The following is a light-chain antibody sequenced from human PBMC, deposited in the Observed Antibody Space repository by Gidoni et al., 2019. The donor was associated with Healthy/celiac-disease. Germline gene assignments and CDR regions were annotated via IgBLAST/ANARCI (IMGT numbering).Light chain of an antibody. Sequence: DIQMTQSPSSLSASVGDRVTIICRASQSITTYLNWYQQKPGKAPKLLIFAASRLQSGVPSRFSGSGSGTDFTLTINSLQPEDFAAYYCQQSSSTALTFGGXTKVEIK. CDR1: QSITTY. V-gene: IGKV1-39*01. CDR3: QQSSSTALT. J-gene: IGKJ4*01. CDR2: AAS.